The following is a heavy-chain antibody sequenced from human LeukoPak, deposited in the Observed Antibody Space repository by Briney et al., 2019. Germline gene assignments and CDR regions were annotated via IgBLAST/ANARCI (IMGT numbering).Heavy chain of an antibody. CDR3: ARGAYDSSGYYWHY. CDR1: GGTFSSYA. D-gene: IGHD3-22*01. J-gene: IGHJ4*02. Sequence: GASVKVSCKASGGTFSSYAISWVRQAPGQGLEWMGRIIPILGIANYAQKFQGRVTITADKSTSTACMELSSLRSEDTAVYYCARGAYDSSGYYWHYWGQGTLVTVSS. V-gene: IGHV1-69*04. CDR2: IIPILGIA.